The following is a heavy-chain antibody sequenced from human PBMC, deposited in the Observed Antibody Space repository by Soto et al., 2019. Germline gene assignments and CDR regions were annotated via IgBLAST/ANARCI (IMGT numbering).Heavy chain of an antibody. Sequence: SETLSLTCAVDGWYFSGYYWTWIRQPPGTGLEWIGEINHSGSTNYNPSLKSRVTISVDTSKNQFPLKLSSVTAADTALYYCARDKITGLFGYWGQGTRVTVSS. J-gene: IGHJ4*02. V-gene: IGHV4-34*01. CDR1: GWYFSGYY. CDR2: INHSGST. D-gene: IGHD2-8*02. CDR3: ARDKITGLFGY.